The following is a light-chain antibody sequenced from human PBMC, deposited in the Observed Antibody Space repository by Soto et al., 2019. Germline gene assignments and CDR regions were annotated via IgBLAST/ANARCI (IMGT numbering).Light chain of an antibody. Sequence: QSVLTQPASVSGSPGQSITISCTGSGSDIGAYNYVSWYQQHPGKAPKLLIHGVTRRPSGVSSRFSASKSAYPASLTISGLQAEDEANYYCSSFTTSYFYVFGHGTKVTVL. CDR2: GVT. CDR3: SSFTTSYFYV. CDR1: GSDIGAYNY. V-gene: IGLV2-14*01. J-gene: IGLJ1*01.